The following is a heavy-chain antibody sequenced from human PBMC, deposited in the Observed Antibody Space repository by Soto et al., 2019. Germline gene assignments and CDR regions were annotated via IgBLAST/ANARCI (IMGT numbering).Heavy chain of an antibody. J-gene: IGHJ4*02. CDR1: GGSISSYY. Sequence: SETLSLTCTVSGGSISSYYWSWIRQPPGKGLEWIGYIYYSGSTNYNPSLKSRVTISVDTSKNQFSLKLSSVTAADTAVYYCASVGDGLARSFDYWGQGTLVTVSS. V-gene: IGHV4-59*01. CDR2: IYYSGST. CDR3: ASVGDGLARSFDY. D-gene: IGHD3-9*01.